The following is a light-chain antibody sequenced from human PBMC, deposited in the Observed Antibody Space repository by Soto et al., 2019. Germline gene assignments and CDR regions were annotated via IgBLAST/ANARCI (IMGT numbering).Light chain of an antibody. CDR3: QQRSNWPLYT. V-gene: IGKV3-11*01. Sequence: EIVLTQSPATLSLSPGERATLSCRASQSVSSYLAWYQQKPGQAPWLLIYDASNRATGIPARFSGSGSGTDVTLTISSLEPEDFAVYYCQQRSNWPLYTFGQGTKLEIK. CDR1: QSVSSY. CDR2: DAS. J-gene: IGKJ2*01.